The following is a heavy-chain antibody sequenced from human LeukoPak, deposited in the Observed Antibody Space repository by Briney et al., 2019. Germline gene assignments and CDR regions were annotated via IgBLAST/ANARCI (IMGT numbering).Heavy chain of an antibody. J-gene: IGHJ4*02. V-gene: IGHV4-4*07. CDR1: GDSISSYY. CDR3: ARDRSSGWYVVDY. CDR2: VYTSGST. Sequence: RASETLSLTCTVSGDSISSYYWSWIRQPAGKGLEWIGRVYTSGSTNYAPSLKSRVTMSMDTSKNQFSLKMSSVTAADTAVYCCARDRSSGWYVVDYWGQGTLVTVSS. D-gene: IGHD6-19*01.